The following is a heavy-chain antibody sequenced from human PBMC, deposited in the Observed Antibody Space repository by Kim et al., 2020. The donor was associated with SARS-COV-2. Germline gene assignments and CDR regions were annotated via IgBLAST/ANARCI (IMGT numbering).Heavy chain of an antibody. CDR2: ISSSSGTL. CDR3: VKGRLGGFDL. V-gene: IGHV3-9*01. CDR1: GFTFGDYA. J-gene: IGHJ2*01. Sequence: GGSLRLSCEGSGFTFGDYAMHWVRQVPGKGLEWVAAISSSSGTLNYTDSVRGRFTISRDNAKDSVFLQMNQLRTEDTASYFCVKGRLGGFDLWGRGTLVTVSS. D-gene: IGHD3-16*01.